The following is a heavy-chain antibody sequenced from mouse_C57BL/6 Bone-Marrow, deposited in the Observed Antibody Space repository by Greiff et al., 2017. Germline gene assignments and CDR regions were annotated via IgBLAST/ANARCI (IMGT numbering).Heavy chain of an antibody. V-gene: IGHV1-55*01. CDR1: GYTFTSYW. J-gene: IGHJ1*03. CDR3: ASPLYWYFDV. CDR2: IYPGSGST. Sequence: QVQLQQPGAELVKPGASVKMSCKASGYTFTSYWITWVKQRPGQGLEWIGDIYPGSGSTNYNEKFKGKATLTVDTSSSTAYMQLSSLTSEDSAVYYCASPLYWYFDVWGTGTTVTVSS.